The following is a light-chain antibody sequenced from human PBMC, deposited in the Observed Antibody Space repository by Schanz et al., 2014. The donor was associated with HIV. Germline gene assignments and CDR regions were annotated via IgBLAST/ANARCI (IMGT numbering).Light chain of an antibody. V-gene: IGLV2-14*03. CDR3: CSYTTPSTYV. CDR1: SSDVGTYDY. CDR2: DVS. J-gene: IGLJ1*01. Sequence: QSALTQPASVSGSPGQSITISCTGTSSDVGTYDYVSWYQQHPGKAPKLMIYDVSNRPSGVSSRFSGSKSGNTASLTISGLQAEDEADYYCCSYTTPSTYVFGAGTKLTVL.